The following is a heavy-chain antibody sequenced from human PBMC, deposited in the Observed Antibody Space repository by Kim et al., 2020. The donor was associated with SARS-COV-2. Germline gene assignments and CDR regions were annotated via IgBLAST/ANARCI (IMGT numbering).Heavy chain of an antibody. Sequence: GGSLRLSCAASGFTFSDFGMEWVRQAPGKGLEWVALIWYDGSNEYYAESVKGRFTVSRDNSKDTLYLQMNSLRAEDTAIYFCARDGMAEAGYYYYGMDVWGQGATVTVSS. CDR1: GFTFSDFG. CDR3: ARDGMAEAGYYYYGMDV. CDR2: IWYDGSNE. J-gene: IGHJ6*02. V-gene: IGHV3-33*01. D-gene: IGHD6-19*01.